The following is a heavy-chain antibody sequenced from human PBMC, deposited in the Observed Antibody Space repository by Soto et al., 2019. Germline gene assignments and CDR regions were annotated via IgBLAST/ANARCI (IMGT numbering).Heavy chain of an antibody. J-gene: IGHJ4*02. D-gene: IGHD3-22*01. V-gene: IGHV4-31*03. Sequence: QVQLQESGPGLVKPSQTLSLTCTVSGGSISSGGYYWTWIRQHPGKGLEWIGDISYNGIPNYNPSETGRFTFRGDLSETRFSRRLRSPTAADTAVYFCGRGNPIFDSSGWDFDYWGQGTLVTVPS. CDR2: ISYNGIP. CDR3: GRGNPIFDSSGWDFDY. CDR1: GGSISSGGYY.